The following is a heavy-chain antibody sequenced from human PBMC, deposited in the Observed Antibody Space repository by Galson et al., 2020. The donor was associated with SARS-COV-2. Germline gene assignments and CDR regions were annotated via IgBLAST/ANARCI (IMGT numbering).Heavy chain of an antibody. CDR2: IIPILGIA. V-gene: IGHV1-69*02. Sequence: SVKVSCKASGGTFSSYTISWVRQAPGQGLEWMGRIIPILGIANYAQKFQGRVTITADKSTSTAYMELSSLRSEDTAVYYCASRGWLQFVSSSDYYYGMDVWGQGTTVTVSS. D-gene: IGHD5-12*01. J-gene: IGHJ6*02. CDR3: ASRGWLQFVSSSDYYYGMDV. CDR1: GGTFSSYT.